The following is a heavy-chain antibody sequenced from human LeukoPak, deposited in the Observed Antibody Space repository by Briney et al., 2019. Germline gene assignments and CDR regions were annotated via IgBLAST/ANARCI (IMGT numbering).Heavy chain of an antibody. J-gene: IGHJ4*02. Sequence: SETLSLTXAVYGGSFSGYYWSWIRRPPGKGLEWIGEINHSGSTNYNPSLKSRVTISVDTSKNQFSLKLSSVTAADTAVYYCARGLGNIVVVVAATHFDYWGQRTLVTVSS. CDR2: INHSGST. CDR3: ARGLGNIVVVVAATHFDY. CDR1: GGSFSGYY. D-gene: IGHD2-15*01. V-gene: IGHV4-34*01.